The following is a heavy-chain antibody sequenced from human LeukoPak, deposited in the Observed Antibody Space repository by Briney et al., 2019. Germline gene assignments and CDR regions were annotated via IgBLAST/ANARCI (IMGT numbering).Heavy chain of an antibody. D-gene: IGHD3-3*01. Sequence: SETLSLTCAVYGGSFSGYYWSWIRQPPGKGLEWIGEFNHSGSTNYNPSLKSRVTISVDTSKNQFSLKLSSVTAADTAVYYCARGQTTVLRFLEWLPVGPFDYWGQGTLVTVSS. CDR3: ARGQTTVLRFLEWLPVGPFDY. J-gene: IGHJ4*02. CDR1: GGSFSGYY. CDR2: FNHSGST. V-gene: IGHV4-34*01.